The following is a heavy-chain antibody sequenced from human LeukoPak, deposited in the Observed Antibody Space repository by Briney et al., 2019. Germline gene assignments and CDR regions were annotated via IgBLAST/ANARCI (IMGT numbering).Heavy chain of an antibody. Sequence: GASVKVSCKASGGTFSSYAISWVRQAPGQGLEWMGRIIPILGIANYAQKFQGRVTITADKSTSTAYMELSSLRSEDTAVYYCARDPDMVRGDTGYWGQGTLVTVSS. V-gene: IGHV1-69*04. CDR1: GGTFSSYA. J-gene: IGHJ4*02. CDR2: IIPILGIA. D-gene: IGHD3-10*01. CDR3: ARDPDMVRGDTGY.